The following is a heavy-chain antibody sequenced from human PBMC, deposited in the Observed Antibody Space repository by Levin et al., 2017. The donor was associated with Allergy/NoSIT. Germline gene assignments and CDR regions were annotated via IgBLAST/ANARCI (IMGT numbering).Heavy chain of an antibody. CDR1: GFTFSSYG. D-gene: IGHD3-3*01. CDR3: AKLYTYYDFWSGYAPYYDYYGMDV. V-gene: IGHV3-30*18. CDR2: ISYDGSNK. J-gene: IGHJ6*02. Sequence: PGGSLRLSCAASGFTFSSYGMHWVRQAPGKGLEWVAVISYDGSNKYYADSVKGRFTISRDNSKNTLYLQMNSLRAEDTAVYYCAKLYTYYDFWSGYAPYYDYYGMDVWGQGTTVTVSS.